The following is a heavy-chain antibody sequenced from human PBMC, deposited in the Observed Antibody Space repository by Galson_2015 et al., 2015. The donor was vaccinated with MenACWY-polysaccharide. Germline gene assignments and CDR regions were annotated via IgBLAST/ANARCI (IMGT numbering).Heavy chain of an antibody. D-gene: IGHD5-24*01. V-gene: IGHV3-30-3*01. CDR3: ARDDYQDGYNLGVDY. J-gene: IGHJ4*02. CDR2: ISYDGSNQ. CDR1: GFTFSGHA. Sequence: SLRLSCAASGFTFSGHAMHWVRQAPGKGLEWVAVISYDGSNQFYADSVKGRFTISRDDSRDTLYLQMNSLRAEDTALYYCARDDYQDGYNLGVDYWGQGTRVTVSS.